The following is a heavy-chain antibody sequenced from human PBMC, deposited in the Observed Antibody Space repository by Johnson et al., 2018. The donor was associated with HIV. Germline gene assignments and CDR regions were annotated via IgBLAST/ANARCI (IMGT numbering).Heavy chain of an antibody. CDR2: ISYDGSNK. J-gene: IGHJ3*02. CDR1: GFTFSSYA. V-gene: IGHV3-30*04. Sequence: QVQLVESGGGLVQPGRSLRLSCAASGFTFSSYAMHWVRQAPGKGLEWVAVISYDGSNKYYADSVKGRFTISRDNSKNTLYLQMNSLRAEDTAVYYCAKGGGLLSAFDIWGQGTMVTVSS. D-gene: IGHD2-2*01. CDR3: AKGGGLLSAFDI.